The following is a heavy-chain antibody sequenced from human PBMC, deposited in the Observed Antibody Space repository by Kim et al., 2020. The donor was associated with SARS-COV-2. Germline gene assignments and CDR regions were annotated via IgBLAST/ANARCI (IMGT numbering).Heavy chain of an antibody. CDR3: ARDPFPYPRGGSYYTTYAFDI. J-gene: IGHJ3*02. D-gene: IGHD1-26*01. CDR2: IIPIFGTA. CDR1: GGTFSSYA. Sequence: SVKVSCKASGGTFSSYAISWVRQAPGQGLEWMGGIIPIFGTANYAQKFQGRVTITADESTSTAYMELSSLRSEDTAVYYCARDPFPYPRGGSYYTTYAFDIWGQGTMVTVSS. V-gene: IGHV1-69*13.